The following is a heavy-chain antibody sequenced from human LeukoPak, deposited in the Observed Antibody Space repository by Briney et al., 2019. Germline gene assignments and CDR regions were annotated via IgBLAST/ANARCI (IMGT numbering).Heavy chain of an antibody. D-gene: IGHD6-13*01. CDR1: GFPFSSYS. CDR3: ARGVSTWYRIDY. Sequence: GRSLRLSCAASGFPFSSYSFHWVRQAPGKGLEWVALLSYDGSIKHYADSVKGRFTLSRDNSKSTVYLQMDSLRADDTAVYYCARGVSTWYRIDYWGQGILVTVSS. J-gene: IGHJ4*02. V-gene: IGHV3-30*01. CDR2: LSYDGSIK.